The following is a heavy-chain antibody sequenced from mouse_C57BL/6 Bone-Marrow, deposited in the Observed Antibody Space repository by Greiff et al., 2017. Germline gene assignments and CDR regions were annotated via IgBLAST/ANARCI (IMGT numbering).Heavy chain of an antibody. Sequence: QVQLQQSGAELVRPGTSVKMSCKASGYTFTNYWIGWAKQRPGHGLEWIGDIYPGGGYTNYNEKFKGKATLTAAKSSSTAYMEFSSLTSEDSAIYYCARYNWDAGFDYWGQGTTLTVSS. J-gene: IGHJ2*01. CDR3: ARYNWDAGFDY. CDR2: IYPGGGYT. CDR1: GYTFTNYW. V-gene: IGHV1-63*01. D-gene: IGHD4-1*01.